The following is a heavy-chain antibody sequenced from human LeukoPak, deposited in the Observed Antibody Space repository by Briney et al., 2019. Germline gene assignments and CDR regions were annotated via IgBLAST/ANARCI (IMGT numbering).Heavy chain of an antibody. V-gene: IGHV3-23*01. CDR1: GFTFSSYW. J-gene: IGHJ4*02. CDR3: VKDSGSSGWSGGFDY. D-gene: IGHD6-19*01. Sequence: GGSLRLSCAASGFTFSSYWMSWVRQAPGKGLEGVSDISDSGSSKSYADSVKGRFTISRDNSKNTVYLQMNSLRAEDTAVYYCVKDSGSSGWSGGFDYWGQGTLVTVSS. CDR2: ISDSGSSK.